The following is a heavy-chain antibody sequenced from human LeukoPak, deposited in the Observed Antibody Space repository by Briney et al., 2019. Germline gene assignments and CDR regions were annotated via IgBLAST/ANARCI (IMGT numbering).Heavy chain of an antibody. CDR2: ISYDGNNK. Sequence: GGSPRLSCAASGFTFTKYAMHWVRQAPGKGLEWVAVISYDGNNKYYADSVKGRFTASRDNSKNTLYLHMSTLRAEDTAVYYCANLPYYYDSSGYYFWGQGILVTVFS. V-gene: IGHV3-30*18. CDR1: GFTFTKYA. J-gene: IGHJ4*02. D-gene: IGHD3-22*01. CDR3: ANLPYYYDSSGYYF.